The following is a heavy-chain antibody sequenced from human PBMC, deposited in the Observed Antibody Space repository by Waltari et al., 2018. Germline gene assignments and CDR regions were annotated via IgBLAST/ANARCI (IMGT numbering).Heavy chain of an antibody. CDR3: AKAPGGDYYDSSGYNWFDP. D-gene: IGHD3-22*01. Sequence: EVQLLESGGGLVQPGGSLTPSCAASGFTFSSSALSWVTQAPGKGLEWFSTISGSGVSTYYADSVKGRFTISRDNSKNTLYLQMNSLRAEDTAVHYCAKAPGGDYYDSSGYNWFDPWGQGTLVTVSS. CDR2: ISGSGVST. V-gene: IGHV3-23*01. CDR1: GFTFSSSA. J-gene: IGHJ5*02.